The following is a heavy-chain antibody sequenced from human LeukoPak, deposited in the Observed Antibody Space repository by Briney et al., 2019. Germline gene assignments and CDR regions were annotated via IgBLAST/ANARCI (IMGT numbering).Heavy chain of an antibody. D-gene: IGHD2-2*01. J-gene: IGHJ3*02. CDR2: MYYRGST. CDR3: ARIWVVVPAAYRWDAFDI. Sequence: TSETLSLTCTVSGGSISSSSHYWGWIRQPPGKGLEWIGSMYYRGSTYHNPSLKSRVTISVDTSKNQFSLKLSSVTAADTAVYYCARIWVVVPAAYRWDAFDIWGQGTMVTVSS. CDR1: GGSISSSSHY. V-gene: IGHV4-39*01.